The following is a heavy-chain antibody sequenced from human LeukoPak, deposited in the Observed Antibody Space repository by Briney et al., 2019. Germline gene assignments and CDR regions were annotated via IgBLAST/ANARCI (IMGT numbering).Heavy chain of an antibody. CDR1: GYSISSGYY. CDR2: IYYSGST. V-gene: IGHV4-38-2*01. D-gene: IGHD1-26*01. J-gene: IGHJ5*02. CDR3: ARHEYSGSYYGLSWFDP. Sequence: PSETLSLTCAVSGYSISSGYYWGWIRRPPGKGLEWIASIYYSGSTYYNPSLKSRVTISVDTSKNQLSLKLSSLTAADTAVYYCARHEYSGSYYGLSWFDPWGQGTLVTVSS.